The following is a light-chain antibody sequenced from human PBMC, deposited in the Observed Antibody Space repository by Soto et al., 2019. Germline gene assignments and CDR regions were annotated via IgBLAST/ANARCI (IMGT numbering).Light chain of an antibody. V-gene: IGLV2-23*02. J-gene: IGLJ3*02. Sequence: QSVLAQPASVPGSPGQSITISCTGDRTDVGKYNLVSWYQQHPGTAPKLILFEVNKRPSVVSHRFSGSKSGNTASLTISGLQAEDESDYYCCSYAGTRTWVFGGGTKVTVL. CDR2: EVN. CDR3: CSYAGTRTWV. CDR1: RTDVGKYNL.